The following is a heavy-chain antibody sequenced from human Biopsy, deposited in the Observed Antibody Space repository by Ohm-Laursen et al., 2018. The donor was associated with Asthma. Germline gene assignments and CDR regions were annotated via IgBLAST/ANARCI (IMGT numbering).Heavy chain of an antibody. CDR1: GFTFSSYG. Sequence: RSLRLSCAASGFTFSSYGMHWVRQAPGKGLEWVAVIWYDGSNKYYADSVKGRFTISRDNAKNSLYLQMNSLRAEDTAVYYCARVDTIFGVVIPIYYYYGMDVWGQGTTVTVSS. CDR2: IWYDGSNK. D-gene: IGHD3-3*01. CDR3: ARVDTIFGVVIPIYYYYGMDV. J-gene: IGHJ6*02. V-gene: IGHV3-33*01.